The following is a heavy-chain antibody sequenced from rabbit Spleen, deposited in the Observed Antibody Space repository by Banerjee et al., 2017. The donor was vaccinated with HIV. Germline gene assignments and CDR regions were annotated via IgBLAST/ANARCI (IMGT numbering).Heavy chain of an antibody. Sequence: EQLEESGGGLVKPEGSLTLTCKASGVSFSDKDVMCWVRQAPGKGLEWIACINIVTGKAVYATWAKGRFIMSRASSTTVTLQMTSLTAADTATYFCARSDGDYGDAFNFWGPGTLVTVS. J-gene: IGHJ4*01. CDR2: INIVTGKA. D-gene: IGHD2-1*01. CDR3: ARSDGDYGDAFNF. V-gene: IGHV1S45*01. CDR1: GVSFSDKDV.